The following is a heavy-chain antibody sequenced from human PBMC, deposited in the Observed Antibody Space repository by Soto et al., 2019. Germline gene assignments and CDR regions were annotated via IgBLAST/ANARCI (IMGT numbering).Heavy chain of an antibody. J-gene: IGHJ4*02. D-gene: IGHD2-15*01. Sequence: EVQLVESGGGLVQPGGSLRLSCAASGFTVSSNYMSWVRQAPGKGLEWVSVIYSGGSTYYVDSVKGRFTISRDNSKNTLYLQMNSLRAEDTAVYYCASGLGYCSGGSCYAGYWGQGTLVTVSS. CDR2: IYSGGST. V-gene: IGHV3-66*01. CDR1: GFTVSSNY. CDR3: ASGLGYCSGGSCYAGY.